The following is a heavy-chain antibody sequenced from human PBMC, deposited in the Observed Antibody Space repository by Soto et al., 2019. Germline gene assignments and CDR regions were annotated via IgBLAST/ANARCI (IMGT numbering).Heavy chain of an antibody. Sequence: QLQLQESGPGLVKPSETLSLTCTVSGGSISSSNYYWGWIRQPPGKGLEWIGSIYYSGSTYYNPSLKSRVNLSVDPSKTRFSLMLRSVPAADTALDYCARGGYCSGASCAYMGHYYYYGMDVWGQGTTVTVSS. D-gene: IGHD2-15*01. J-gene: IGHJ6*02. CDR2: IYYSGST. V-gene: IGHV4-39*01. CDR1: GGSISSSNYY. CDR3: ARGGYCSGASCAYMGHYYYYGMDV.